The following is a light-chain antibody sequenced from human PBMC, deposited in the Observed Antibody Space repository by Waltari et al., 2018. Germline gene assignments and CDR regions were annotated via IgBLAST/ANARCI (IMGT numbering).Light chain of an antibody. CDR2: GVT. Sequence: HSALSQPASVSGSPGQSLTISCTGTRCDVGGYNYVSWYQQHPGGAPRLMIYGVTNRPSGVSIRFSGSKSGNTASLTISGLQPEDEAYYYCSSYTTSDTLIFAGGTKLTVL. CDR3: SSYTTSDTLI. J-gene: IGLJ2*01. CDR1: RCDVGGYNY. V-gene: IGLV2-14*03.